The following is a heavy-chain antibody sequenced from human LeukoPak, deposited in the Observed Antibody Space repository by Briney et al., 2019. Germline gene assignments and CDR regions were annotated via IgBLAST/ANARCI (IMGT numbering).Heavy chain of an antibody. CDR1: GFTFTTYT. Sequence: AAVKVSCMASGFTFTTYTISWVRQAPGQGLEWMGWINPKSGGTNYAQKFQGRVTMTRDTYISPAYMELSRLRSDDTAVYYCARERYGFDPWGQGTLVTVSS. CDR3: ARERYGFDP. V-gene: IGHV1-2*02. D-gene: IGHD1-14*01. J-gene: IGHJ5*02. CDR2: INPKSGGT.